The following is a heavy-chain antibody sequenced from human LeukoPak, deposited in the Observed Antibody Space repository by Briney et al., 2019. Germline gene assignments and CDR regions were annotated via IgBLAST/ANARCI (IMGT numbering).Heavy chain of an antibody. CDR3: ANLTTVVTPRAFDI. D-gene: IGHD4-23*01. J-gene: IGHJ3*02. CDR2: IFPGDSDT. CDR1: GYLFTNFW. V-gene: IGHV5-51*01. Sequence: GESLETPWQGSGYLFTNFWIAWVPQIPGKGLEWKRIIFPGDSDTRYSPSFQGHGTISADKSINTAYLQWSSLKASDTAMYYCANLTTVVTPRAFDIWGLGTLVTVSS.